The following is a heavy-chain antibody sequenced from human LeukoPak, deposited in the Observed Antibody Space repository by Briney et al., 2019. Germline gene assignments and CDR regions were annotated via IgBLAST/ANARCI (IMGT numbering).Heavy chain of an antibody. CDR1: GFTFSSYW. CDR3: AREDYYYYYGMDV. Sequence: GGSLRLSCAASGFTFSSYWMSWVRQAPGKGLEWVANIKQDGSEKYYVDSVKGRFTISRDNAKNPLYLQMNSLRAEDTAVYYCAREDYYYYYGMDVWGKGTTVTVSS. CDR2: IKQDGSEK. J-gene: IGHJ6*04. V-gene: IGHV3-7*03.